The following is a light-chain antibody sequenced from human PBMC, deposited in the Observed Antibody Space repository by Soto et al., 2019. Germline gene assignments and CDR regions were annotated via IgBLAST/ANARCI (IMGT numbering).Light chain of an antibody. CDR2: GAS. CDR3: QQYITWPLT. J-gene: IGKJ4*01. Sequence: EIVMTQSPATRSVSPGARATLSCRASQSVSTNLAWYQQIPGQAPRLLIYGASTRATSVPATFSGSGSGTEFTRTIIRLQSEAFAVCFCQQYITWPLTFGGGTKVELK. CDR1: QSVSTN. V-gene: IGKV3-15*01.